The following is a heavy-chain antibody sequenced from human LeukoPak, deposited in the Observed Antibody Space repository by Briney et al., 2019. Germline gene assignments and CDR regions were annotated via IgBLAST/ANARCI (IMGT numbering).Heavy chain of an antibody. CDR3: AGSVAVAGLADY. D-gene: IGHD6-19*01. J-gene: IGHJ4*02. Sequence: PGGSLRLSCAASGFTVTSNYMSWVRQAPGKGLEWVSVIYSGGATYYADSVKGRFTISRDNSKNTLYLQMNSLRAEDTAVYYCAGSVAVAGLADYWGQGTLVTVSS. CDR2: IYSGGAT. CDR1: GFTVTSNY. V-gene: IGHV3-53*01.